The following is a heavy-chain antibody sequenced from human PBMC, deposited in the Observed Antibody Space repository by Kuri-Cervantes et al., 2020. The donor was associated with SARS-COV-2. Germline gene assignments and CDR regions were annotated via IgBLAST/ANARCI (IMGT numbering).Heavy chain of an antibody. CDR2: IYYSGST. CDR3: ARSSWRQLWFPPSYYFDF. Sequence: GSLRLSCTVSGGSISSCSYYWGWIRQPPGRGLEWIGSIYYSGSTYYNPSLKSRVTISVDTSKNQFSLKLSSVTAADSAVYFCARSSWRQLWFPPSYYFDFWGQGTLVTVSS. J-gene: IGHJ4*02. CDR1: GGSISSCSYY. V-gene: IGHV4-39*01. D-gene: IGHD5-18*01.